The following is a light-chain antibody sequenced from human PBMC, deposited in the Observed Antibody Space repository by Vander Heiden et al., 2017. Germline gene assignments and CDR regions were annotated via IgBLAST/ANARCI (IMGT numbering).Light chain of an antibody. J-gene: IGKJ4*01. Sequence: DIQMTQSPSSLSASVGERVTITSRASQSISSYLKWYQQKAGKATKLLIDAASSLQSGVPSSFSSSGAGKDFTLTISRLQPEDFATYYRQQSDSKNTFGGGTKVEIK. V-gene: IGKV1-39*01. CDR1: QSISSY. CDR2: AAS. CDR3: QQSDSKNT.